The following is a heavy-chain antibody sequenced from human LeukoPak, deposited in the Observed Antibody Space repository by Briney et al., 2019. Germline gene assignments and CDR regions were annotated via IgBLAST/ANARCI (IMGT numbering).Heavy chain of an antibody. V-gene: IGHV4-39*01. CDR3: ARRNGLVFDY. CDR2: IYYSGST. Sequence: SETLSLTCTVSGGSISSYYWSWIRQPPGKGLEWIGTIYYSGSTYYNPSLKSRVTISVDTSKNQFSLKLSSVTAADTAVHYCARRNGLVFDYWGQGSLVTVSS. CDR1: GGSISSYY. D-gene: IGHD3/OR15-3a*01. J-gene: IGHJ4*02.